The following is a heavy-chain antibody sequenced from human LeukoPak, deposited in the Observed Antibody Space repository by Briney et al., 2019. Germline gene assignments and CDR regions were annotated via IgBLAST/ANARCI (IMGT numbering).Heavy chain of an antibody. CDR2: VSASGAST. D-gene: IGHD6-19*01. V-gene: IGHV3-23*01. Sequence: GGSLRLSCAASGFSFSNYAMSWVRQAPGKGLEWGSGVSASGASTYSEDSVKGRFIISRENSKNTVFLQMNSLSAEDTAVYYCARQHTGWYVDYWGQGILVTVSS. CDR3: ARQHTGWYVDY. CDR1: GFSFSNYA. J-gene: IGHJ4*02.